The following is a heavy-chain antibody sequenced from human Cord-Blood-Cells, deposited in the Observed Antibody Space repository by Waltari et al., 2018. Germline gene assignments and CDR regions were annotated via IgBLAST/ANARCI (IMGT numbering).Heavy chain of an antibody. Sequence: QVQLQESGPGLVKPSEPLSLTCTVSGGSISSYYWSWIRQPPGKGLEWIGYIYYSGSTNYNPSLKSRVTISVDTSKNQFSLKLSSVTAADTAVYYCARGGLLDYWGQGTLVTVSS. J-gene: IGHJ4*02. CDR1: GGSISSYY. V-gene: IGHV4-59*08. CDR2: IYYSGST. D-gene: IGHD2-21*02. CDR3: ARGGLLDY.